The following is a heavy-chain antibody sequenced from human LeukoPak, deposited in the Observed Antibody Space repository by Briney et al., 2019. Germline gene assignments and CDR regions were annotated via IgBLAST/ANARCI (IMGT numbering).Heavy chain of an antibody. Sequence: GESLKISCKASGYTFTSYYMHWVRQAPGQGLEWMGIINPSGGSTSYAQKFQGRVTMTRDTSTSTVYMELSSLRSEDTAVYYCALWELRNDAFDIWGQGTMVTVSS. V-gene: IGHV1-46*03. CDR3: ALWELRNDAFDI. CDR2: INPSGGST. J-gene: IGHJ3*02. CDR1: GYTFTSYY. D-gene: IGHD1-26*01.